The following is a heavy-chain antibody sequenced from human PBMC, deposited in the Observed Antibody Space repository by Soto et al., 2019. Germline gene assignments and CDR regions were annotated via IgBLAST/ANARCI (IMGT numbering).Heavy chain of an antibody. CDR3: AALDYDILTGYDDYGMDV. J-gene: IGHJ6*02. CDR2: IVVGSGDT. Sequence: ASVKVSCKASGFTFTTSAVQWVRQARGQRLEWIGWIVVGSGDTNYAQKFQERVIITRDMSTSTAYMELSSLRSEDTAVYYCAALDYDILTGYDDYGMDVWGQGTTVTVSS. D-gene: IGHD3-9*01. V-gene: IGHV1-58*01. CDR1: GFTFTTSA.